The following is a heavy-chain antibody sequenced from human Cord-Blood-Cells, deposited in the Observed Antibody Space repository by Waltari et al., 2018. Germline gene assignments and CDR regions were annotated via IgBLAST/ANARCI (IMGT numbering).Heavy chain of an antibody. CDR2: ISWNSGSI. J-gene: IGHJ3*02. V-gene: IGHV3-9*01. CDR1: GFTFDDYA. CDR3: AKDIGAGSSYDAFDI. Sequence: EVQLVESGGGLVQPGRSLRLSCAASGFTFDDYAMHWVRQAPGKGLEWVSGISWNSGSIGYADSVKGRFTISRDNAKNSLYLQMNSLRAEDTALYYCAKDIGAGSSYDAFDIWGQGTMVTVSS. D-gene: IGHD2-15*01.